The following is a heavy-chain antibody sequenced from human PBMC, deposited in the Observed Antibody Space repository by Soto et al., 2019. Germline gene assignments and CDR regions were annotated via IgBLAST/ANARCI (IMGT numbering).Heavy chain of an antibody. CDR1: GFTFSSYA. J-gene: IGHJ4*02. D-gene: IGHD4-17*01. CDR2: ISYDGSNK. Sequence: PGGSLRLSCAASGFTFSSYAMHWVRQAPGKGLEWVAVISYDGSNKYYADSVKGRFTISRDNSKNTLYLQMNSLRAEDTAVYYCARAYGDYVGLYYFDYWGQGTLVTVSS. CDR3: ARAYGDYVGLYYFDY. V-gene: IGHV3-30-3*01.